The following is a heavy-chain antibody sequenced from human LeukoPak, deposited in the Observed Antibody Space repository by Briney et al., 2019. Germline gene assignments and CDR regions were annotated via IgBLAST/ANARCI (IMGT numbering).Heavy chain of an antibody. CDR2: IYTSGST. V-gene: IGHV4-61*02. CDR1: GGSISSGDYY. D-gene: IGHD6-13*01. J-gene: IGHJ3*02. CDR3: ARGIAAASERPFDI. Sequence: SQTLSLTCTVSGGSISSGDYYWSWIRQPAGKGLEWIGRIYTSGSTDYNPSLKSRVTMSVDTSKNQFSVKLSSVTAADTAVYYCARGIAAASERPFDIWGQGTMVTVSS.